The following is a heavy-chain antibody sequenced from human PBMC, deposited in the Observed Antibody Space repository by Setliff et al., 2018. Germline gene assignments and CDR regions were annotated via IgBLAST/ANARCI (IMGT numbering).Heavy chain of an antibody. V-gene: IGHV4-59*11. CDR3: ARASWYYDFWSGSEGSGWFDP. Sequence: SETLSLTCTVSGGSISSHYWSWIRQPPGKGLEWIGYIHYSGSINYNPSLKSRVTISVGTSKNQFSLKMTSMTAADTAVYYCARASWYYDFWSGSEGSGWFDPWGQGTLVTV. J-gene: IGHJ5*02. CDR2: IHYSGSI. CDR1: GGSISSHY. D-gene: IGHD3-3*01.